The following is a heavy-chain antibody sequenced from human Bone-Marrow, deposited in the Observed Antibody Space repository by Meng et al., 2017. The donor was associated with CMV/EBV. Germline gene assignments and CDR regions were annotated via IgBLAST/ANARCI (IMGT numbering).Heavy chain of an antibody. CDR2: IYSGGGST. CDR1: GFTFSSYE. Sequence: GESLKISCAAPGFTFSSYEMNWVRQAPGKGLEWVSIIYSGGGSTYYADSVKGRFTISRHNSKNTLYLQLNSLRAEDTAVYYCAKVGSKWSFDYWGQGTLVTVSS. J-gene: IGHJ4*02. V-gene: IGHV3-23*03. CDR3: AKVGSKWSFDY. D-gene: IGHD1-26*01.